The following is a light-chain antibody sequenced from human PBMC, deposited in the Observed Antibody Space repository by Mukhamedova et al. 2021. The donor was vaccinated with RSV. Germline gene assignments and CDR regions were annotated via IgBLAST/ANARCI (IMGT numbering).Light chain of an antibody. CDR3: QQTYSVPFT. V-gene: IGKV1-39*01. CDR1: HSIINY. Sequence: HSIINYLHWYQQKPGEVPKLLISSASTLESGVPSRFGGSGSGTDFFLTISSLQPEDFATYYCQQTYSVPFTFGPGTKVVI. CDR2: SAS. J-gene: IGKJ3*01.